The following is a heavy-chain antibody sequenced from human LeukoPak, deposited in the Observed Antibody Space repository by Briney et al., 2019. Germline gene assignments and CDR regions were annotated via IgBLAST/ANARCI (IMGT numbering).Heavy chain of an antibody. D-gene: IGHD3-16*02. CDR1: GFTFTNYP. CDR3: ARDGDDYVWGSYRNSNWFDP. J-gene: IGHJ5*02. Sequence: GGSLRLSCAASGFTFTNYPMIWVRQAPGRGLTWVSGISGSGGSTYYADSVKGRFTISRDISKNTLYLQMNSLRAEDTAVYYCARDGDDYVWGSYRNSNWFDPWGQGTLVTVSS. CDR2: ISGSGGST. V-gene: IGHV3-23*01.